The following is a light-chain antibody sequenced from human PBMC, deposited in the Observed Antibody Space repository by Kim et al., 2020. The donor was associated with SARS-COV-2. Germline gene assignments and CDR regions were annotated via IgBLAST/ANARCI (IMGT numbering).Light chain of an antibody. CDR3: ATWDDSLSAWV. CDR2: RNN. Sequence: GQRVTISCSGSSSNIGSNYVYWYQQLPGTAPKPLIYRNNQRPSGVPDRFSGSKSGTSASLAISGLRSEDEADYYCATWDDSLSAWVFGGGTQLTVL. V-gene: IGLV1-47*01. CDR1: SSNIGSNY. J-gene: IGLJ3*02.